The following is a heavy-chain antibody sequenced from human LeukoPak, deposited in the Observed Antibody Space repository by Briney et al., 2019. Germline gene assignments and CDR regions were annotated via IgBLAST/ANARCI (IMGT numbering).Heavy chain of an antibody. D-gene: IGHD3-16*02. CDR2: INHSGST. J-gene: IGHJ4*02. CDR3: ARDYIWGSYRYTEGFRFDY. CDR1: GGSFSGYY. Sequence: SETLSLTCAVYGGSFSGYYWSWIRQPPGKGLEWIGEINHSGSTYYNPSLKSRVTISVDTSKNQFSLKLSSVTAADTAVYYCARDYIWGSYRYTEGFRFDYWGQGTLVTVSS. V-gene: IGHV4-34*01.